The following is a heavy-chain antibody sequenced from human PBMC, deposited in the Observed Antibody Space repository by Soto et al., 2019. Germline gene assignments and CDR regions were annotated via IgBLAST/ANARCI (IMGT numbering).Heavy chain of an antibody. D-gene: IGHD6-13*01. CDR2: IYSSGTT. CDR3: ARNFDIAATGTAFDS. Sequence: XETLCLTCSVAGCYISGHYWSWIRLPAGRRLQWVGRIYSSGTTNYNPSLKSRVRMSVDTDRNSFSLRLDSVTAADTAVYYCARNFDIAATGTAFDSWGRGVLVTVSS. J-gene: IGHJ4*02. CDR1: GCYISGHY. V-gene: IGHV4-4*07.